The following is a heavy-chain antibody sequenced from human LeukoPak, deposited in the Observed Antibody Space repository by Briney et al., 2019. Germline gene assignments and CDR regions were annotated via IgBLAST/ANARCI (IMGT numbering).Heavy chain of an antibody. CDR3: ARGTGYSYGHYFDY. Sequence: SETLSLTCTVSGGSISSSSYYWGWIRQPPGKGLEWIVSIYNSGSTYYSPSLKSRVTISVDTSKNQFSLKLSSVTAAGTAVYYCARGTGYSYGHYFDYWGQGTLVTVS. CDR2: IYNSGST. D-gene: IGHD5-18*01. CDR1: GGSISSSSYY. J-gene: IGHJ4*02. V-gene: IGHV4-39*07.